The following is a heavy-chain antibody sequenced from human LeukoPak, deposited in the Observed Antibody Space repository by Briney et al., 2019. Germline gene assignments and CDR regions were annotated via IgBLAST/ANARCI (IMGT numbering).Heavy chain of an antibody. CDR1: EYSFSTYW. J-gene: IGHJ6*02. CDR2: IYPGDSNT. Sequence: NPGESLKISCKASEYSFSTYWIAWVRQMPGKGLEWMGIIYPGDSNTRYSPSLQGQVTISADKSINTAYLQWRSLKASDTAMYYCARLRVEDYDFWNGYYSGEYGLDVWGQGTTVTVSS. D-gene: IGHD3-3*01. V-gene: IGHV5-51*01. CDR3: ARLRVEDYDFWNGYYSGEYGLDV.